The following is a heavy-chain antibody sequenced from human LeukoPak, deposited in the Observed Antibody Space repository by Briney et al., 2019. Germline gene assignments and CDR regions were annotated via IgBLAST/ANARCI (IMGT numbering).Heavy chain of an antibody. V-gene: IGHV1-18*01. CDR2: ISAYNGNT. CDR1: GYTFTSYG. CDR3: ARDDPLYSSGLLGDYYYGMDV. Sequence: GASVKVSCKASGYTFTSYGISWVRQAPGQGLEWMGWISAYNGNTNYAQKLQGRVTMTTDTSTSTAYMELRSLRSDDTAVYYCARDDPLYSSGLLGDYYYGMDVWGQGTTVTVSS. J-gene: IGHJ6*02. D-gene: IGHD6-19*01.